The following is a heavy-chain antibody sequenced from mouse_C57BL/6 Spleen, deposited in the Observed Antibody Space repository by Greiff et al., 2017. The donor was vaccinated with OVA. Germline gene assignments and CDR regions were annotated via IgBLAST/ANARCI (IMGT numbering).Heavy chain of an antibody. J-gene: IGHJ3*01. CDR1: GYTFTSYW. CDR3: ARSKEAAWFAY. CDR2: LDPSDSYT. V-gene: IGHV1-69*01. Sequence: QVQLQQPGAELVMPGASVKLSCKASGYTFTSYWMHWVKQRPGQGLEWIGELDPSDSYTNYNQKFKGKSTLTVDKSSSTAYMQLSSLTSEDSAVYYCARSKEAAWFAYWGQGTLVTVSA.